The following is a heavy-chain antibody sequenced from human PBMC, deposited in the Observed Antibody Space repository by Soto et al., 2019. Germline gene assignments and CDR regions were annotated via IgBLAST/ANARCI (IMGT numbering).Heavy chain of an antibody. CDR3: ASGAGRYCTNGVCSYLDY. J-gene: IGHJ4*02. CDR1: GGTFSSYA. D-gene: IGHD2-8*01. Sequence: QVQLVQSGAEVKKPGSSVKVSCKASGGTFSSYAISWVRQAPGQGLEWMGGIIPIFGTANYAQKFQGRVTITADESTSTAYMELSSLRSEDTAVYYCASGAGRYCTNGVCSYLDYWGRGTLVTVSS. V-gene: IGHV1-69*01. CDR2: IIPIFGTA.